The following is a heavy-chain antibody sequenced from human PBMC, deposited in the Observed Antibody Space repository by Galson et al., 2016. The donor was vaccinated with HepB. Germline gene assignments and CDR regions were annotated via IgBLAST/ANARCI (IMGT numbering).Heavy chain of an antibody. J-gene: IGHJ3*02. Sequence: TLSLTCSVPAGSISSGGYYWSWIRQHPGKGLEWIGYINHSGTTYYNPSPSSRAAISVDTSKNQFSLEVSSVTAADTAVYYCARVSGNAFDIWGHGTMVTVSS. CDR3: ARVSGNAFDI. CDR2: INHSGTT. V-gene: IGHV4-31*03. CDR1: AGSISSGGYY.